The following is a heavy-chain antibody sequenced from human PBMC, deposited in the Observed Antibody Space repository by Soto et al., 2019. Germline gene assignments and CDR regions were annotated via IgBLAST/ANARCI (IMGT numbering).Heavy chain of an antibody. D-gene: IGHD1-26*01. V-gene: IGHV4-39*01. CDR2: IYYSGST. CDR1: GGSISSSSYY. CDR3: ARPGGSEGYYYGMDV. Sequence: SETLSLTCTVSGGSISSSSYYWGWIRQPPGKGLEWIGSIYYSGSTYYNPSLKSRVTISVDTSKNQFSLKLSSVTAADTAVYYCARPGGSEGYYYGMDVWGKGTTVTVAS. J-gene: IGHJ6*04.